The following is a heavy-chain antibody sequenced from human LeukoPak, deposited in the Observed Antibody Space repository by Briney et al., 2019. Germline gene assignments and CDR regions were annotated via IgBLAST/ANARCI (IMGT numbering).Heavy chain of an antibody. D-gene: IGHD6-19*01. V-gene: IGHV4-30-2*01. CDR1: GGSISSGGYS. J-gene: IGHJ3*02. Sequence: PSDTLSLTCAVSGGSISSGGYSWSWIRQPLGKGLEWIGEINHSGSTNYNPSLKSRVTVSVDTSKNQCSLKLSSVTAADTAVYYCARGYYSGWYYHAFDIWGQGTMVTVSS. CDR3: ARGYYSGWYYHAFDI. CDR2: INHSGST.